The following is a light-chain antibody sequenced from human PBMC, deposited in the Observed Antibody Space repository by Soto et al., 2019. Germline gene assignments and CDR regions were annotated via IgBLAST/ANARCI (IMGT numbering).Light chain of an antibody. V-gene: IGKV3-20*01. CDR2: GAS. Sequence: EIVMTQSPATLSVSPGDRATLFCRASQSVGNDFVAWYQQRPGRAPRFLIYGASNRATGIPVRFSGSGSGTDFTLTISRLEPEDFAVYYCQQYGSSPRYTFGQGTKVDIK. CDR3: QQYGSSPRYT. J-gene: IGKJ2*01. CDR1: QSVGNDF.